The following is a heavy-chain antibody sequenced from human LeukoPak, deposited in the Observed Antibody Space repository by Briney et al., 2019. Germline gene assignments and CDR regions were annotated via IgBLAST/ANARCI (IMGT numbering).Heavy chain of an antibody. CDR1: GFTFSSYG. CDR2: ISYDGSNK. D-gene: IGHD1-1*01. Sequence: PGGSLRLSCAASGFTFSSYGMHWVRQAPGKGLEWVAVISYDGSNKYYADSVKGRFTIPRDNSKNTLYLQMNSLRAEDTAVYYCASSTNWNDVANYWGQGTLVTVSS. CDR3: ASSTNWNDVANY. V-gene: IGHV3-30*03. J-gene: IGHJ4*02.